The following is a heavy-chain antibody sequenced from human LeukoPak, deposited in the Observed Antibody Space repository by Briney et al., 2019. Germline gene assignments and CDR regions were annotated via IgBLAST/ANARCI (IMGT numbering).Heavy chain of an antibody. J-gene: IGHJ3*02. CDR3: ARDSIAARPLEAFYI. V-gene: IGHV4-59*01. D-gene: IGHD6-6*01. CDR2: IYYSGST. Sequence: PSETLSLTCTVSGGSISSYYWSWIRQPPGKGLEWIGYIYYSGSTNYNPSLKSRVTISVDTSKNQFSLKLSSVTAADTAVYYCARDSIAARPLEAFYIWGQGKMVTVSS. CDR1: GGSISSYY.